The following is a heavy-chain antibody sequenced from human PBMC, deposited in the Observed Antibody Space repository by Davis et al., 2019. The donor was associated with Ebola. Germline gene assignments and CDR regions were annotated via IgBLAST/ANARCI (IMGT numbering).Heavy chain of an antibody. CDR1: GYTFTSYA. J-gene: IGHJ4*02. Sequence: ASVKVSCKASGYTFTSYAMHWVRQAPGQRLEWMGWINAGNGNTKYSQKFQGRVTITRDTSASTAYMELSSLRSEDTAVYYCARWYYYDSSGYYYVGYFDYWGQGTLVTVSS. V-gene: IGHV1-3*01. CDR2: INAGNGNT. D-gene: IGHD3-22*01. CDR3: ARWYYYDSSGYYYVGYFDY.